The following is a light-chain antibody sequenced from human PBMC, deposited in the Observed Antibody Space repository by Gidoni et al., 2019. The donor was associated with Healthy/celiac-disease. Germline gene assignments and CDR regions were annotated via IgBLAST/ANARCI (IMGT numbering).Light chain of an antibody. CDR1: SLRSYY. CDR3: NSRDSSGNHLRV. CDR2: GKN. J-gene: IGLJ2*01. V-gene: IGLV3-19*01. Sequence: SSELPQDPAVSVALGQTVRITCQGDSLRSYYASWYQQKPGQAPVLVIYGKNNRPSGIPDRFSDSSSGNTASLTITGAQAEDEADYYCNSRDSSGNHLRVFGGGTKLTVL.